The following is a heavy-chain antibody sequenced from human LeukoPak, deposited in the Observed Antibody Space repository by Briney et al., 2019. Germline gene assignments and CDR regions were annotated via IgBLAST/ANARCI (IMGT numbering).Heavy chain of an antibody. CDR1: GFTFDDYA. CDR2: ISWNSGSI. V-gene: IGHV3-9*01. D-gene: IGHD5-12*01. CDR3: AREGYGHGAFDI. J-gene: IGHJ3*02. Sequence: QPGRSLRLSCAASGFTFDDYAMHWVRQAPGKGLEWVSGISWNSGSIGYADSVKGRFTISRDNAKNSLYLQMNSLRAEDTAVYYCAREGYGHGAFDIWGQGTMVTVSS.